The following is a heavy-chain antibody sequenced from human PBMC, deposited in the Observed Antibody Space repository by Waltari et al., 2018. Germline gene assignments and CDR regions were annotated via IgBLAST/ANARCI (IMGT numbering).Heavy chain of an antibody. CDR3: ARLRGYSGRPGPENY. D-gene: IGHD5-12*01. CDR2: INPNSGGT. J-gene: IGHJ4*02. V-gene: IGHV1-2*02. CDR1: GYTFTCYY. Sequence: QVQLVQSGAEVKQPGASVHVSCKASGYTFTCYYLHWVRQAPGQGLEWMGWINPNSGGTNYAQKFQGRVTMTRDTSISTAYMELSRLRSDDTAVYYCARLRGYSGRPGPENYWGQGTLVTVSS.